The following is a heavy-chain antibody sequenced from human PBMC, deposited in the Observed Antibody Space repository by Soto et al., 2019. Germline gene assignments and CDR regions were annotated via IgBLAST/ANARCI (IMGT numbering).Heavy chain of an antibody. CDR2: IYYSGST. V-gene: IGHV4-59*01. CDR3: ASTGKGYGMDV. Sequence: PSETLSLTCTVSGGSISSYYWSWIRQPPGKGLEWIGYIYYSGSTNYNPSLKSRVTISVDTSKNQFSLKLSSVTAADTAVYYCASTGKGYGMDVWGQGTTVTVSS. CDR1: GGSISSYY. D-gene: IGHD1-1*01. J-gene: IGHJ6*02.